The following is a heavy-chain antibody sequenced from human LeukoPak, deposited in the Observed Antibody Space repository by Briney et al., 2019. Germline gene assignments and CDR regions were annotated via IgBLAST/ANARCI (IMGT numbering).Heavy chain of an antibody. Sequence: QPGXSLRLSCAASGFTFSSHWMQWVRQAPGKGLVWTSRIVNDGSGATYVDSVKGRFTTSRDNAKNTLYLQMNSLRAEDTAVYYCARDQVGPGAFYFDYWGQGTLVTVSS. V-gene: IGHV3-74*01. CDR1: GFTFSSHW. J-gene: IGHJ4*02. D-gene: IGHD2-15*01. CDR3: ARDQVGPGAFYFDY. CDR2: IVNDGSGA.